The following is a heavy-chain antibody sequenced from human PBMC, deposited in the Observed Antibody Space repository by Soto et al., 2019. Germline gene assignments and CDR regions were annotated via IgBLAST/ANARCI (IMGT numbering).Heavy chain of an antibody. Sequence: GGSLRLSCAASGFTFSSYAMHWVRQAPGKGLEWVAVISYDGSNKYYADSVKGRFTISRDNSKNTLYLQMNSLRAEDTAVYYCARDNGEGPQDYWGQGTLVTVSS. D-gene: IGHD4-17*01. V-gene: IGHV3-30-3*01. CDR2: ISYDGSNK. CDR3: ARDNGEGPQDY. CDR1: GFTFSSYA. J-gene: IGHJ4*02.